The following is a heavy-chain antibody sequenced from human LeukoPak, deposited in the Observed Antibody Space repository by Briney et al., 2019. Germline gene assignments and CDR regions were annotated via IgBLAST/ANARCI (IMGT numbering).Heavy chain of an antibody. CDR3: ARHAVTTNDVDP. V-gene: IGHV4-39*01. Sequence: PSETLSLTCTVSGGSVSSSSYYWGWIRQPPGTGLEWIGSIYYSGSTYYNPSLKSRVTISVDTSKNQFSLKLSSVTAADTAVYYCARHAVTTNDVDPWGQGTLVTVSS. CDR1: GGSVSSSSYY. D-gene: IGHD4-17*01. J-gene: IGHJ5*02. CDR2: IYYSGST.